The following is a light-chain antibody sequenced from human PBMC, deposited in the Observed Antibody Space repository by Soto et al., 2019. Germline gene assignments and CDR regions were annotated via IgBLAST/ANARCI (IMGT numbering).Light chain of an antibody. J-gene: IGLJ1*01. CDR1: TSNIGAGYD. CDR3: QSYDSSLSGYV. Sequence: QLVLTQPPSVSGAPGQRVTISCTGSTSNIGAGYDLHWYQQLPGTAPKLLIYDDNNRPSGVPDRFSGSKSGTPASLAITGLQAEDEADYYCQSYDSSLSGYVFGTGTKLTVL. CDR2: DDN. V-gene: IGLV1-40*01.